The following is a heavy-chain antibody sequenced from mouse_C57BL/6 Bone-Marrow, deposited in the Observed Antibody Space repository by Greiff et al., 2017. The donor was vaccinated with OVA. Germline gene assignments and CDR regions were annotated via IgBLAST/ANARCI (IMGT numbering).Heavy chain of an antibody. J-gene: IGHJ1*03. CDR1: GYSITSGYY. V-gene: IGHV3-6*01. CDR2: ITYDGSN. D-gene: IGHD1-1*01. Sequence: EVLLVESGPGLVKPSQSLSLTCSVTGYSITSGYYWNWIRQFPGNKLEWMGYITYDGSNNYNPSLKNRTSITRDTSTNQFFLKLNSVTTEDTAADYCARYYYGSRFYWYVDVWGTGTTVTVSS. CDR3: ARYYYGSRFYWYVDV.